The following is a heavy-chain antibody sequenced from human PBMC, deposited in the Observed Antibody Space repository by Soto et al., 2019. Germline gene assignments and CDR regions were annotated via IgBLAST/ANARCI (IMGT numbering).Heavy chain of an antibody. J-gene: IGHJ3*02. Sequence: SETLSLTCAVYGGSFHGYYWSWIRQPPGKGLEWIGEINHSGSANYNPTFKSRVSISVDTSKNQMSLQLSSVSAADTAVYYCAKLQIPYYDILTAPDAFDIWGQGTMVTVSS. CDR2: INHSGSA. V-gene: IGHV4-34*01. D-gene: IGHD3-9*01. CDR1: GGSFHGYY. CDR3: AKLQIPYYDILTAPDAFDI.